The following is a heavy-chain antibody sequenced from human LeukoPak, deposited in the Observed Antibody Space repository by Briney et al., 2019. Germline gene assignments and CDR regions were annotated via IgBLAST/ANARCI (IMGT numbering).Heavy chain of an antibody. Sequence: SETLSPTCTVSGGSLSSSSYYWGWIRQPPGKALEWIGSIYYSGSTYYNPSLKSRVTISVDTSKNQFSLKLSSVTAADTAVYYCARAGQWLVEYFDYWGQGTLVTVSS. CDR2: IYYSGST. J-gene: IGHJ4*02. D-gene: IGHD6-19*01. CDR3: ARAGQWLVEYFDY. V-gene: IGHV4-39*01. CDR1: GGSLSSSSYY.